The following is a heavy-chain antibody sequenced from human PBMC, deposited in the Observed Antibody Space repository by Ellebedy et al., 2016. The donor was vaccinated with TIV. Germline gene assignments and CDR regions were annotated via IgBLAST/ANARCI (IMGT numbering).Heavy chain of an antibody. CDR3: ARQKTDSGSFLCDI. D-gene: IGHD3-3*01. CDR1: GGSISSDDYY. V-gene: IGHV4-30-4*01. CDR2: VYYSGST. Sequence: SETLSLTCTVPGGSISSDDYYWSWIRQPPGTGLEWIGYVYYSGSTYYNPSLKSRFTISGDTSKNQFSLHLTSVTAADTAVYYCARQKTDSGSFLCDIWGQGTLVTVSS. J-gene: IGHJ3*02.